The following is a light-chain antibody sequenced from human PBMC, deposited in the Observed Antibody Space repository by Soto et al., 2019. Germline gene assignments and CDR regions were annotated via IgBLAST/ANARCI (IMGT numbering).Light chain of an antibody. CDR1: QIISNNY. CDR3: QQCSTSPLT. CDR2: DAS. Sequence: EIVLTQSPGTLSLSPGERATLSCRASQIISNNYFAWYQQKPGQPPRLLIHDASLRATGIPDRFSGSGSGTDFTLTISILEPEDFALYYCQQCSTSPLTFGGGTKVELK. V-gene: IGKV3-20*01. J-gene: IGKJ4*01.